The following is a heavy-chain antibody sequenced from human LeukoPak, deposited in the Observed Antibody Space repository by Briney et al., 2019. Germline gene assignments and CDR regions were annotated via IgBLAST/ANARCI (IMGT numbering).Heavy chain of an antibody. Sequence: SETLDHTCCCAGVPTRDGEGTDHRRPPGKGQQGGGHEYYSGNTNYNPSLKSRVTISVDTSKNPFSLRLTSVTAADTAVYYCARVYTSWSCDYWGQGTLVTVPS. J-gene: IGHJ4*02. V-gene: IGHV4-59*01. D-gene: IGHD2-2*02. CDR2: EYYSGNT. CDR3: ARVYTSWSCDY. CDR1: GVPTRDGE.